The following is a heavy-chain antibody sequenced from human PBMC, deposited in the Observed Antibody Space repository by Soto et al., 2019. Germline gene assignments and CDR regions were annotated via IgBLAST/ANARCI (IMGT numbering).Heavy chain of an antibody. D-gene: IGHD1-20*01. Sequence: GGSLRLSCAASGFTFSSYAMSWVRQAPGKGLEWVSAISGSGGSTYYADSVKGRFTISRDNSKNTLYLQMNSLRAEDTAVYYCAKVYRYNWNFGMDVWGQGTMVTVSS. J-gene: IGHJ6*02. CDR1: GFTFSSYA. CDR2: ISGSGGST. CDR3: AKVYRYNWNFGMDV. V-gene: IGHV3-23*01.